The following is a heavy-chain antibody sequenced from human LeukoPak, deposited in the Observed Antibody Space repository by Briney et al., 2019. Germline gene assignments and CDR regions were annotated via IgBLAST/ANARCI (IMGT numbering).Heavy chain of an antibody. Sequence: SGPTLAKPTQTFTLTCTFSGFSLSTRGVGVGWMRQPPGRALEWLALIYWNDDKRYSPSLKSRLTITKDISKNQVVLTMTNMDPVDTATYYCAHMSSGYYYYGMDVWGQGTTVTVSS. CDR2: IYWNDDK. D-gene: IGHD3-22*01. CDR1: GFSLSTRGVG. CDR3: AHMSSGYYYYGMDV. J-gene: IGHJ6*02. V-gene: IGHV2-5*01.